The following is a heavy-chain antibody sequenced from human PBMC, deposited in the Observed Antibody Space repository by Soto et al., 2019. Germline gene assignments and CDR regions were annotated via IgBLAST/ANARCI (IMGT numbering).Heavy chain of an antibody. CDR1: GGSISSYY. J-gene: IGHJ4*02. Sequence: PSETLSLTCTVSGGSISSYYWSWIRQPPGKGLEWIGYIYYSGSTNYNPSLKSRVTISVDTSENQFSLKLSSVTAADTAVYYCARRYGGTFDYWGQGTLVTVSS. CDR2: IYYSGST. V-gene: IGHV4-59*08. CDR3: ARRYGGTFDY. D-gene: IGHD2-15*01.